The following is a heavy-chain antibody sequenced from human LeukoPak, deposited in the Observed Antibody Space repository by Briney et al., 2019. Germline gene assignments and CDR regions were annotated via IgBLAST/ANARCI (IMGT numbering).Heavy chain of an antibody. CDR3: ASGSSTDY. CDR2: IHPNSGGT. V-gene: IGHV1-2*02. D-gene: IGHD6-6*01. CDR1: GYTFTDYY. J-gene: IGHJ4*02. Sequence: ASVTVSCKTSGYTFTDYYMHWVRQAPGQGLEWLGWIHPNSGGTNYAQKFQGRVTMTRDTSISTAYMELSRLRSDDTAVYYCASGSSTDYWGQGTLVTVSS.